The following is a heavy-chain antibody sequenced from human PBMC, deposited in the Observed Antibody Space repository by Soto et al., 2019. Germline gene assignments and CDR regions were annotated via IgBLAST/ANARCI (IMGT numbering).Heavy chain of an antibody. CDR1: GFTFSNHY. V-gene: IGHV3-72*01. J-gene: IGHJ5*02. CDR2: ARNKANSYTT. D-gene: IGHD6-19*01. Sequence: RLSCAASGFTFSNHYIDWVRQAPGKGLEWVGRARNKANSYTTEYAASVKGRFTISRDDSKNSVYLQMNSLKTEDTAVYYCARVRAGSVGWFDPWGQGTLVTVSS. CDR3: ARVRAGSVGWFDP.